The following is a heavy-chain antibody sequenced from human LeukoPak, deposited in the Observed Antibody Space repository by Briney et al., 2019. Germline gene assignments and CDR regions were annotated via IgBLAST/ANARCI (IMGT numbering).Heavy chain of an antibody. CDR1: GFTFSSYA. Sequence: PGGSLRLSCAASGFTFSSYAMSWVRQAPGKGLEWVSAISGSGGSTYYADSVKGRFTISRDNSKNTLYLQMNSLRAEDTAVYYCATRSGDCSSTSCYSHYWGQGTLVTVSS. CDR3: ATRSGDCSSTSCYSHY. D-gene: IGHD2-2*02. V-gene: IGHV3-23*01. CDR2: ISGSGGST. J-gene: IGHJ4*02.